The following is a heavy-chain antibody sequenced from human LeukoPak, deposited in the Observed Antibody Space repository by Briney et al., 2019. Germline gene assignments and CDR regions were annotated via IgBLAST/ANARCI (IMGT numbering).Heavy chain of an antibody. Sequence: EASETLSLTCTVSGGSISNKYWTWIRQPPGKGLEYIRYIYYTGGTNYNPSLKSRVTISVDTSKNQFSLKLSSVTAADTAVYFCAKYGGSGWVIDYWGQGTLVTVSS. V-gene: IGHV4-59*08. CDR2: IYYTGGT. CDR3: AKYGGSGWVIDY. CDR1: GGSISNKY. J-gene: IGHJ4*02. D-gene: IGHD6-19*01.